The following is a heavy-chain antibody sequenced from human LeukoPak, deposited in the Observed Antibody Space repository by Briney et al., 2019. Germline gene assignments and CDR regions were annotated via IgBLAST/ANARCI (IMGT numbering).Heavy chain of an antibody. CDR2: IYYSGST. J-gene: IGHJ4*02. V-gene: IGHV4-59*01. D-gene: IGHD2-2*01. CDR1: GGSISTYY. CDR3: ARGPAGPYYFDY. Sequence: SETLSLTCTVSGGSISTYYWTWIRQPPGKELEWIGYIYYSGSTNYNPSLRSRVTISLDTSKNQFSLKLSSVTAADTAVYYCARGPAGPYYFDYWGQGTLVTVSS.